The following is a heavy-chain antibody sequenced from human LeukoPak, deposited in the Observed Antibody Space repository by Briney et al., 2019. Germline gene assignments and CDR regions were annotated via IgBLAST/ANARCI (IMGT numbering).Heavy chain of an antibody. CDR3: ASGGGLTPPFDP. V-gene: IGHV1-69*04. CDR2: IIPILGIA. CDR1: GGTFSSYA. J-gene: IGHJ5*02. Sequence: PVASVKVSCKASGGTFSSYAISWVRQAPGQGLEWMGRIIPILGIANYAQKFQGRVTITADKSTSTAYMELSSLRSEDTAVYYCASGGGLTPPFDPWGQGTLVTVSS. D-gene: IGHD3-3*01.